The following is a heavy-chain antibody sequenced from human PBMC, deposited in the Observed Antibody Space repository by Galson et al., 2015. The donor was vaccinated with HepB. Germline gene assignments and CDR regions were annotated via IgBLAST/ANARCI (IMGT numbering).Heavy chain of an antibody. D-gene: IGHD3-10*01. V-gene: IGHV3-7*01. CDR2: IKQDGSER. CDR3: ARDGNVLLWFGELWGADY. J-gene: IGHJ4*02. Sequence: SLRLSCAASGFTISSCWMTWVRRAPGKGLEWVANIKQDGSERYYVDSVKGRFTISRDNAKNSLYLQMNSLRAEDTAVYYCARDGNVLLWFGELWGADYWGQGTLVTVSS. CDR1: GFTISSCW.